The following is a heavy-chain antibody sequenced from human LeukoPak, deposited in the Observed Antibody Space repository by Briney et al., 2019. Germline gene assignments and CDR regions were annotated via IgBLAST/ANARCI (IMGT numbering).Heavy chain of an antibody. D-gene: IGHD4-17*01. V-gene: IGHV4-39*07. CDR1: GGSISSSSYY. J-gene: IGHJ4*02. CDR3: ARAVLGGDYGPGQRPFDY. CDR2: IYHSGST. Sequence: PSETLSLTCTVSGGSISSSSYYWGWIRQPPGKGLEWIGSIYHSGSTYYNPSLKSRVTISVDTSKNQFSLKLSSVTAADTAVYYCARAVLGGDYGPGQRPFDYWGQGTLVTVSS.